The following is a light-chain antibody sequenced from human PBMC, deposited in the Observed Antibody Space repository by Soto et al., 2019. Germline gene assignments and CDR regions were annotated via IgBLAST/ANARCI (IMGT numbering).Light chain of an antibody. CDR3: QQRSNWLT. J-gene: IGKJ4*01. CDR2: DAS. CDR1: QSVSSY. V-gene: IGKV3-11*01. Sequence: EIVLTQSPATLPLSPGERATLSCRASQSVSSYLAWYQQKPGQAPRLLIYDASNRATGIPARFSGGGTGTDFTLTISSLEPEDFAVYYCQQRSNWLTFGGGTKVEIK.